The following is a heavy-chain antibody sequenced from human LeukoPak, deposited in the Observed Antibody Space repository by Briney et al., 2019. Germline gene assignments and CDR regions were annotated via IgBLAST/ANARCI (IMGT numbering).Heavy chain of an antibody. Sequence: GGSLRLSCAASGLTFGTYGMNWVRQAPGKGLEWVSAINDDAKNTFYADSVKGRFTISRDNSKNTLYLQMSSLTVEDTAIYYCAKRVPYGSSAVYFDSWGQGTLVTVSS. V-gene: IGHV3-23*01. D-gene: IGHD6-6*01. CDR1: GLTFGTYG. J-gene: IGHJ4*02. CDR2: INDDAKNT. CDR3: AKRVPYGSSAVYFDS.